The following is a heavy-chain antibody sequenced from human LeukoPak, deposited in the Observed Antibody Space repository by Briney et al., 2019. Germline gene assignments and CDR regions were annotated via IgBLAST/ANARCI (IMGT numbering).Heavy chain of an antibody. D-gene: IGHD1-26*01. CDR3: ARDKEGATDAFDL. Sequence: SETLSLTCTVSGGSISSSSYYWGWIRQPPGKGLEWIGSIYYSGSTYYNPSLKSRVTISVDTSKNQFSLKLSSVTAADTAVYYCARDKEGATDAFDLWGQGTLVTVSS. CDR1: GGSISSSSYY. CDR2: IYYSGST. J-gene: IGHJ5*02. V-gene: IGHV4-39*02.